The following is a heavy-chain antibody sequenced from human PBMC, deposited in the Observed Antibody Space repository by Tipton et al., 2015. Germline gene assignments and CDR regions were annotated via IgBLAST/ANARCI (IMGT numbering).Heavy chain of an antibody. D-gene: IGHD3-10*01. Sequence: SLRLSCAASGFTFSDYSMNWVRQSPGKGLEWVSYISSYSVTIYYADSVKGRFTISRDNAENSLYLQMNGLRDEDTAVYYCVRDWHASGRSYWGQGTLVTVSS. V-gene: IGHV3-48*02. CDR1: GFTFSDYS. J-gene: IGHJ4*02. CDR2: ISSYSVTI. CDR3: VRDWHASGRSY.